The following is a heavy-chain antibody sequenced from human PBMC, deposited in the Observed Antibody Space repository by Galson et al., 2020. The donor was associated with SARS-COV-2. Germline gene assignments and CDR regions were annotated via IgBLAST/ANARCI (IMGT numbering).Heavy chain of an antibody. J-gene: IGHJ4*02. V-gene: IGHV4-4*07. CDR2: IYSTGST. D-gene: IGHD2-2*01. CDR1: GDSISNYY. Sequence: ETSETLSLTCTVSGDSISNYYWSWIRQPAGKGLEWIGRIYSTGSTNYNPSLKSRVTMSVDTSKNQFSLKLSSVTAADTAVYYCARDHYCSSSSCSYYFAYWGQGTLVTVSS. CDR3: ARDHYCSSSSCSYYFAY.